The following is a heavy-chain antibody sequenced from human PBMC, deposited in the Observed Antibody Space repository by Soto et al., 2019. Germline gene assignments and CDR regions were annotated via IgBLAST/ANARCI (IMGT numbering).Heavy chain of an antibody. CDR2: IYYSGST. J-gene: IGHJ4*02. V-gene: IGHV4-59*01. Sequence: SETLSLTCTVSGASISSFFWSWIRQPPGKGLEWIGYIYYSGSTNYNPSLKSRVTMSADTSKNQFSLRLNSMTAADTAVYYCVRSRKIHHFWGQGTLVTVSS. CDR3: VRSRKIHHF. CDR1: GASISSFF.